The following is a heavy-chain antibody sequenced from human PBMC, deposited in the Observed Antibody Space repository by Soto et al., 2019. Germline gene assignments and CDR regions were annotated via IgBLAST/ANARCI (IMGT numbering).Heavy chain of an antibody. CDR2: IYPGDSDT. D-gene: IGHD3-10*01. CDR3: ARTKGLLWFGELSLDRFDI. V-gene: IGHV5-51*01. J-gene: IGHJ3*02. CDR1: GYSFTSYW. Sequence: GESLKISCKGSGYSFTSYWIGWVRQMPGKGLEWMGIIYPGDSDTRYSPSFQGQVTISADKSISTAYLQWSSLKASDTAMYYCARTKGLLWFGELSLDRFDIWGQGTMVTVSS.